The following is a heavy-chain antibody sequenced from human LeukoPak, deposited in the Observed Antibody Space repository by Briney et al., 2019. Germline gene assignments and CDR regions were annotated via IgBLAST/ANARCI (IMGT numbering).Heavy chain of an antibody. CDR1: GLTFSSSW. V-gene: IGHV3-74*01. D-gene: IGHD4-23*01. CDR2: INSDGSNT. CDR3: ARDVGGY. Sequence: PGGSLRLSGKTSGLTFSSSWMHWVRKAPGKGLVWVSRINSDGSNTTYADSVRGRFTISRDNAKNTLYLQMNSLSLEDTAVYYCARDVGGYWGQGTLVTVSS. J-gene: IGHJ4*02.